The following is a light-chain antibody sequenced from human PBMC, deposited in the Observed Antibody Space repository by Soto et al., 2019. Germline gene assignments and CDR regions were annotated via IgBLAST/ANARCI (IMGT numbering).Light chain of an antibody. V-gene: IGKV3-11*01. CDR3: QQRGKWLT. J-gene: IGKJ4*01. CDR2: DAS. Sequence: EVVLTQSPATLSLSPGERATLSCRASQSVNSYVAWYQQRPGQAPRLLIFDASNRATGIPARFSGSGSGTDFTLTISSLEPEDFAVYYCQQRGKWLTFGGGTNVEIK. CDR1: QSVNSY.